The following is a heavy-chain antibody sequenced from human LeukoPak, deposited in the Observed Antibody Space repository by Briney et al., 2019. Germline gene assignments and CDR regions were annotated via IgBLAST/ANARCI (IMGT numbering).Heavy chain of an antibody. CDR1: GGSISSGGYY. Sequence: SETLSLTCTVSGGSISSGGYYWSWIRQHPGKGLEWIGYIYYSGSTYYNPSLKSRVTISVDTSKNQFSLKLSSVTAADTAVYYCARDASLITMVGGVTYDAFDIWGQGTMVTVSS. D-gene: IGHD3-10*01. CDR3: ARDASLITMVGGVTYDAFDI. J-gene: IGHJ3*02. V-gene: IGHV4-31*03. CDR2: IYYSGST.